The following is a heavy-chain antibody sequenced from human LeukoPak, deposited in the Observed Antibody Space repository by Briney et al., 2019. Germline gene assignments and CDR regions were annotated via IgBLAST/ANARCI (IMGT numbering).Heavy chain of an antibody. CDR2: ISGSGGST. V-gene: IGHV3-23*01. Sequence: GGSLRLSCAASGFTFSNDAMSWVRQAPGKGLVWVSVISGSGGSTYYADSVKGRFTISKDNSKNTLYLQMNSLRAEDTAVYYCAKARENIMITFGGVIAYWGQGTLVTVSS. CDR1: GFTFSNDA. D-gene: IGHD3-16*02. J-gene: IGHJ4*02. CDR3: AKARENIMITFGGVIAY.